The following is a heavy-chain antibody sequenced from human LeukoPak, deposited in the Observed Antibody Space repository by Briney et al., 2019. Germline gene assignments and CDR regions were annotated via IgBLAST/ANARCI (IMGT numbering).Heavy chain of an antibody. CDR2: YYYSGST. D-gene: IGHD1-1*01. CDR1: GGSISSSSYY. J-gene: IGHJ4*02. Sequence: SETLSLTCTVSGGSISSSSYYWGWIRQPPGKGLEWIGYYYYSGSTNYNPSLKTRVTISIDTSKNQFSLKVSSVTAADTAVYYCARKTTGDQGSYFDYWGQGTLVTVSS. V-gene: IGHV4-61*05. CDR3: ARKTTGDQGSYFDY.